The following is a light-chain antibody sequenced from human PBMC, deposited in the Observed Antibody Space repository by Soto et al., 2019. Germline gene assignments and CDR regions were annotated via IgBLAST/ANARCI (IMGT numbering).Light chain of an antibody. V-gene: IGLV1-40*01. CDR1: SSNIGAGFD. CDR3: QSYDSSLSGVQ. CDR2: ANI. J-gene: IGLJ2*01. Sequence: QSVLTQPPSVSGAPGQRVTISCTGSSSNIGAGFDVHWYQQLPGTAPKLLIYANINRPSGVPDRFSGSKSGTSASLAITGLQAEDEADYYCQSYDSSLSGVQFGGGTKVTVL.